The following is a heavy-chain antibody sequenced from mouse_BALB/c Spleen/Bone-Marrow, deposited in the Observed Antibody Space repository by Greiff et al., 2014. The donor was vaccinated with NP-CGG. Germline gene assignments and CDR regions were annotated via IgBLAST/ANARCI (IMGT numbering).Heavy chain of an antibody. CDR2: IWAVGST. D-gene: IGHD2-3*01. CDR1: GFSLTSYG. J-gene: IGHJ2*01. Sequence: QVQLQHSGPVPGAPSQSLSISCTVSGFSLTSYGVHWVRQPPGKGLEWLGVIWAVGSTNYNSALMSRRSISKDNSKSQVFLKMNSLQTDDTAMYYCARGGENDGYYDMDYWGQGTTLTVSS. V-gene: IGHV2-9*02. CDR3: ARGGENDGYYDMDY.